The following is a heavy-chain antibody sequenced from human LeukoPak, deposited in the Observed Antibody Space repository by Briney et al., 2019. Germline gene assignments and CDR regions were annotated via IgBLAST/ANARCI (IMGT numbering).Heavy chain of an antibody. V-gene: IGHV3-23*01. CDR3: AKVHYTASFPVSFPGRNYFDS. CDR2: IGARGDVT. CDR1: GFAFSGYA. Sequence: GGSLRLSCTVSGFAFSGYAMSWVRQAPGKGPEWVSSIGARGDVTYSADSVKGRFTISRDNSKRTLFLQMNSLRAEDTAVYYCAKVHYTASFPVSFPGRNYFDSWGQGSLVTVSP. D-gene: IGHD1-26*01. J-gene: IGHJ4*02.